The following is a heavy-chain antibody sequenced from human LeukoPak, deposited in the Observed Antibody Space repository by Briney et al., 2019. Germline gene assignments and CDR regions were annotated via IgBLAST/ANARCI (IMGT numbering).Heavy chain of an antibody. CDR3: AKDQCASSTSCYGAFDY. V-gene: IGHV3-23*01. CDR1: GFTFSSYA. D-gene: IGHD2-2*01. CDR2: ISGSGGST. J-gene: IGHJ4*02. Sequence: TGGSLRLSCAASGFTFSSYAMSWVRQAPGKGLEWVSAISGSGGSTYYADSVKGRFTISRDNSKNTLYLQMNSLRAEDTAVYYCAKDQCASSTSCYGAFDYWGQGTLVTVSS.